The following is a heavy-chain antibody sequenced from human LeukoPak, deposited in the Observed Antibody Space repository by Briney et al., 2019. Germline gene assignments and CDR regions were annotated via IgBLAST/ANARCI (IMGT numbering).Heavy chain of an antibody. Sequence: GASVKVSCKASGYTFTSYGISWVRQAPGQGLEWMGWISAYNGNTNYAQKLQGRVTTTTDTSTSTAYMELRSLRSDDTAVYYCARDLHIVGATDSIDYWGQGTLVTVSS. CDR1: GYTFTSYG. J-gene: IGHJ4*02. D-gene: IGHD1-26*01. V-gene: IGHV1-18*01. CDR3: ARDLHIVGATDSIDY. CDR2: ISAYNGNT.